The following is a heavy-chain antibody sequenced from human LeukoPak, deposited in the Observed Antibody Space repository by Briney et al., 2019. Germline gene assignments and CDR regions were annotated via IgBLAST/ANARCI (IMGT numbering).Heavy chain of an antibody. J-gene: IGHJ4*02. D-gene: IGHD5-24*01. CDR2: ISGSGGNT. V-gene: IGHV3-23*01. Sequence: RTGGSLRLSCAASGFTFSSYAMNWVRQVPGKGLEWVSSISGSGGNTYYADSVKSRFTISRDNSKNTLYLQMNSLRADDTAVYYCVKDDGWVQYANWGQGTLVTVSS. CDR1: GFTFSSYA. CDR3: VKDDGWVQYAN.